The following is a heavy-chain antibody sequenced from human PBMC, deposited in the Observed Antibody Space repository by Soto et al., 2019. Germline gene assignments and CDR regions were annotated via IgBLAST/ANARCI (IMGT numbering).Heavy chain of an antibody. CDR3: ARERISRVGDYYYYGMDV. J-gene: IGHJ6*02. CDR1: GGTFSSYA. D-gene: IGHD1-26*01. V-gene: IGHV1-69*01. CDR2: IIPIFGTA. Sequence: QVQLVQSGAEVKKPASSVKVSCKASGGTFSSYAISWVRQAPGQGLEWMGGIIPIFGTANYAQKFQGRVTITADESTSTAYMERSSLRSEDTAVYYCARERISRVGDYYYYGMDVWGQGTTVTVSS.